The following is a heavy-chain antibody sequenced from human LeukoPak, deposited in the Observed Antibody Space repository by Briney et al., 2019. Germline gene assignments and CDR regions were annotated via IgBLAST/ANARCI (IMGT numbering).Heavy chain of an antibody. V-gene: IGHV3-48*04. CDR1: GFTFSSYS. CDR3: ARDIPETYYDFWGGYFGTYYYMDV. D-gene: IGHD3-3*01. Sequence: GGSLRLSCAASGFTFSSYSMNWVRQAPGKGLEWVSYISSSSSTIYYADSVKGRFTISRDNAKNSLYLQMNSLRAEDTAVYYCARDIPETYYDFWGGYFGTYYYMDVWGKGTTVTVSS. J-gene: IGHJ6*03. CDR2: ISSSSSTI.